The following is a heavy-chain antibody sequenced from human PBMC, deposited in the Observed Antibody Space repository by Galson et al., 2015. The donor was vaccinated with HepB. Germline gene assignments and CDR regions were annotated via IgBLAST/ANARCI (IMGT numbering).Heavy chain of an antibody. CDR2: IKQDGSEK. CDR3: VIAAADY. Sequence: SLRLSCAASRITFTNYWMSWVRKSPGKGLEWVANIKQDGSEKYYVDSVKGRFTISRAAAKNSVYRQMNSLRVEYMAVYYCVIAAADYWGQGALVTVSS. CDR1: RITFTNYW. J-gene: IGHJ4*02. D-gene: IGHD6-25*01. V-gene: IGHV3-7*01.